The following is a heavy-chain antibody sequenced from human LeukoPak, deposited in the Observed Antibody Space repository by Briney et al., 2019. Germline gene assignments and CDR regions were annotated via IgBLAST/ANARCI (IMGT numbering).Heavy chain of an antibody. CDR3: ARDVVGSSNNGMDV. CDR1: GFTFSSYA. CDR2: ISYDGSNK. Sequence: GRSLRLSCEASGFTFSSYAMHWVRQAPGKGLEWVPVISYDGSNKYYADSVKGRFTISRDNSKNTLYLQMNSLRAEDTAVYYCARDVVGSSNNGMDVWGQGTTVTVSS. D-gene: IGHD6-13*01. J-gene: IGHJ6*02. V-gene: IGHV3-30-3*01.